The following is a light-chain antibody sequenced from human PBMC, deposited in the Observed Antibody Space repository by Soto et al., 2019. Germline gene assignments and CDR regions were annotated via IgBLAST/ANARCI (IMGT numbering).Light chain of an antibody. Sequence: EIVLTQSPGTLSLSPGERATLSCRASQRIRSSYLAWYQQKPGQAPRLLVYGASSRATGIPDRFSGSGSGTDFTLTISRLEPEDFALYYCQQYSSTFWTFGQGTKVEIK. CDR3: QQYSSTFWT. V-gene: IGKV3-20*01. CDR1: QRIRSSY. CDR2: GAS. J-gene: IGKJ1*01.